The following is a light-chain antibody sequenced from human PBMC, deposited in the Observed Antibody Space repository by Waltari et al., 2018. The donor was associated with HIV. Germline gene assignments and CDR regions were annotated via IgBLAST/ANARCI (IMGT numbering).Light chain of an antibody. V-gene: IGKV4-1*01. Sequence: ATLNCKSSQSLLYTSKNKDYLAWYQQKPGQPPKLLIYWASTRESGVPDRFTGSGSGTDFTLTITSLQAEDVAMYYCQQYFSDPLTFGGGTKVEI. CDR3: QQYFSDPLT. J-gene: IGKJ4*01. CDR2: WAS. CDR1: QSLLYTSKNKDY.